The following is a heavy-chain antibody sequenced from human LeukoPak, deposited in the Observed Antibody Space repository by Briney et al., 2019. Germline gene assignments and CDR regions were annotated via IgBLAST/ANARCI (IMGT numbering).Heavy chain of an antibody. CDR2: IGGRRGGI. V-gene: IGHV3-23*01. CDR3: AQDYSDVDSYYHPYGD. CDR1: GFTVGSNY. D-gene: IGHD3-10*01. J-gene: IGHJ4*02. Sequence: PGGSLRLSCAASGFTVGSNYMSWVRQAPGKGLEWVATIGGRRGGIFYADSVEGRFTISRDDAKNALFLQMYSLRPEDTAFYYCAQDYSDVDSYYHPYGDWGQGTLVTVSS.